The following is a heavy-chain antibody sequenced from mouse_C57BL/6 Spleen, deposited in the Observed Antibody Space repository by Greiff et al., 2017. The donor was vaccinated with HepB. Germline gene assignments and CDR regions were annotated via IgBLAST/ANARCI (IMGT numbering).Heavy chain of an antibody. D-gene: IGHD2-3*01. Sequence: VQLQQPGAELVMPGASVKLSCKASGSTFPTSWMPWVKQRPGQGLEWTGEIDPSDSYTTANQKFKGKSTLTVDKASSTAYMQLSSLTSEDSAVYYCARPDGYPFAYWGQGTLVTVSA. CDR3: ARPDGYPFAY. CDR1: GSTFPTSW. CDR2: IDPSDSYT. V-gene: IGHV1-69*01. J-gene: IGHJ3*01.